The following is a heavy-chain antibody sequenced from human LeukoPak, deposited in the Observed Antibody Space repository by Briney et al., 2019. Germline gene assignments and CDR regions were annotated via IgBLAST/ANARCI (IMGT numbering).Heavy chain of an antibody. J-gene: IGHJ6*03. D-gene: IGHD1-7*01. CDR1: GYTFISYA. Sequence: GASVKVSCKTSGYTFISYAISWVRQAPGQGLEWMGWISAYNGHTNYAQKVEGRLTMTTDTSTSTAYMELRSLRSDDTAVYYCARGITGTTPDYYYYMDVWGKGTTVTVSS. CDR2: ISAYNGHT. V-gene: IGHV1-18*01. CDR3: ARGITGTTPDYYYYMDV.